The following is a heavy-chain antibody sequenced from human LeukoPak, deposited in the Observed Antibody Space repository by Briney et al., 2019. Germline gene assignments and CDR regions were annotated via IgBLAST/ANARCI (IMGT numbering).Heavy chain of an antibody. CDR3: ARHRGYYGLDV. Sequence: ASQTLSLTWAISGDSVSNNSAVWNWIRQSPSRGLEWLGRTYYRSNWYYDYAVSVEGRITISPDTSENQFSLQLTSVTPEDTAVYYCARHRGYYGLDVWGHGTTVTISS. V-gene: IGHV6-1*01. CDR2: TYYRSNWYY. D-gene: IGHD1-14*01. CDR1: GDSVSNNSAV. J-gene: IGHJ6*02.